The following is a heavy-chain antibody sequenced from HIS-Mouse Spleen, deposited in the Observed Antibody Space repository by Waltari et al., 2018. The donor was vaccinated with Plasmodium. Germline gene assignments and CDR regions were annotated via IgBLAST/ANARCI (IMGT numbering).Heavy chain of an antibody. D-gene: IGHD5-12*01. V-gene: IGHV3-7*01. Sequence: EVQLVESGGGLVQPGGSLRLSCAASGFTFSSYWRSWVRQAPGKGLEGVAKIKQDGSEKYYVDSVKGRFTISRDNAKNSLYLQMNSLRAEDTAVYYCARDRRGYWYFDLWGRGTLVTVSS. CDR3: ARDRRGYWYFDL. CDR1: GFTFSSYW. J-gene: IGHJ2*01. CDR2: IKQDGSEK.